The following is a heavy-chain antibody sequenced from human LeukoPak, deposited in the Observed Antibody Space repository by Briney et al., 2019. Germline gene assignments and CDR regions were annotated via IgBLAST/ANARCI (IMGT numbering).Heavy chain of an antibody. D-gene: IGHD3-3*01. Sequence: IYYADSVKGRFTISRDNAKNSLYLQMNSLRAEDTAVYYCARDLAVYYDFWSGYYSYYGMDVWGQGTTVTVSS. CDR2: I. V-gene: IGHV3-21*01. J-gene: IGHJ6*02. CDR3: ARDLAVYYDFWSGYYSYYGMDV.